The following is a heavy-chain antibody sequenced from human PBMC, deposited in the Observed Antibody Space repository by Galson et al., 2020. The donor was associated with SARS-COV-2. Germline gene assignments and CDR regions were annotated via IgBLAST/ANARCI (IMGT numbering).Heavy chain of an antibody. Sequence: LSLTCAASGFTFSSYSMNWVRQAPGKGLEWISYISSSSNTIYYADSVKGRFTISRDTAKNSLYLQMNSLRAEDSAVYYSARDDYTKGREDFDYWGQGTLVTVSS. CDR1: GFTFSSYS. J-gene: IGHJ4*02. V-gene: IGHV3-48*01. CDR2: ISSSSNTI. D-gene: IGHD4-4*01. CDR3: ARDDYTKGREDFDY.